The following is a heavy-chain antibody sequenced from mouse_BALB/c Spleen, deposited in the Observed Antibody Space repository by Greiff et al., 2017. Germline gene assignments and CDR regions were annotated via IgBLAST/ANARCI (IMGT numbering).Heavy chain of an antibody. V-gene: IGHV1-9*01. Sequence: QVHVKQSGAELMKPGASVKISCKATGYTFSSYWIEWVKQRPGHGLEWIGEILPGSGSTNYNEKFKGKATFTADTSSNTAYMQLSSLTSEDSAVYYCASPTTATGFAYWGQGTLVTVSA. CDR3: ASPTTATGFAY. J-gene: IGHJ3*01. CDR2: ILPGSGST. CDR1: GYTFSSYW. D-gene: IGHD1-2*01.